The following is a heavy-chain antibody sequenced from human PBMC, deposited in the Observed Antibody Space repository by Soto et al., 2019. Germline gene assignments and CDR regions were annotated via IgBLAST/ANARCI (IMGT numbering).Heavy chain of an antibody. Sequence: EVQLVESGGGLVKPGGSLRLSCAASGFTISTYSMNWVRQAPGKGLEWVSSISSSSGYIYYADSVKGRFTISRDDAKNSLSLQMNSLRAEDTAVYYCARVRSYSYGQGYGMDVWGQGTTVTVSS. D-gene: IGHD5-18*01. CDR3: ARVRSYSYGQGYGMDV. CDR2: ISSSSGYI. J-gene: IGHJ6*02. CDR1: GFTISTYS. V-gene: IGHV3-21*01.